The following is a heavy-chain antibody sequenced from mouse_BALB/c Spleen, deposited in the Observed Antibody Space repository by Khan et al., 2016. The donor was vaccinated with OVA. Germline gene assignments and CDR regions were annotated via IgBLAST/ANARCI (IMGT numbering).Heavy chain of an antibody. CDR1: GYTFTDYY. V-gene: IGHV1-77*01. Sequence: QVQLQQSGAELARPEASVTLSCKASGYTFTDYYINWMRQRTGQGLEWIGEIYPGSDNTYYNEKFKGKVTLTADKSSSTAYMQLSSLTSEDSAVYFCAREWAAWFAYWGQGTLVTVSA. CDR3: AREWAAWFAY. CDR2: IYPGSDNT. J-gene: IGHJ3*01.